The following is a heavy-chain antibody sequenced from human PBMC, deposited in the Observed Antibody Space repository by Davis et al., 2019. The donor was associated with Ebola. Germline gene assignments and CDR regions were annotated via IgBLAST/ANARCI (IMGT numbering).Heavy chain of an antibody. J-gene: IGHJ5*02. Sequence: PSETLSLTCTVSGGSIRSFYWSWIRQPPGKGLEWIGYIYYSGSTKYNPSLNSRVTISADTSRNQVSLQLSSVTAADTAVYYCARLRYSWSDVAPVNWFDPWGQGTLVTVSS. D-gene: IGHD1-1*01. CDR3: ARLRYSWSDVAPVNWFDP. V-gene: IGHV4-59*08. CDR1: GGSIRSFY. CDR2: IYYSGST.